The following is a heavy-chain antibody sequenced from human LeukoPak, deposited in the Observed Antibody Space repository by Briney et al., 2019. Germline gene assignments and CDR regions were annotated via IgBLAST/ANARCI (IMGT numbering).Heavy chain of an antibody. J-gene: IGHJ4*02. CDR2: INYG. V-gene: IGHV4-39*01. Sequence: SETLSLTCTVSGGSISSSSYYWGWIRQPPGKGLEWMWSINYGLDPSLRSRVTISVDKSKNQLSLKLSSVIAADTAVYYCARRAYSSGFDYIDYWGQGTLVTVSS. CDR3: ARRAYSSGFDYIDY. D-gene: IGHD6-19*01. CDR1: GGSISSSSYY.